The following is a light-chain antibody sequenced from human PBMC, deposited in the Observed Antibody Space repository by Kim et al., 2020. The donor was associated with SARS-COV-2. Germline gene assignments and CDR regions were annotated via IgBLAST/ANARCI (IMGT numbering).Light chain of an antibody. CDR2: RNN. V-gene: IGLV1-47*01. Sequence: ELTQPPSASGTPGQRVTISCSGSSSNIGSHYVYWYQHLPGTAPKLLIYRNNQRPSGVPDRFSGSKSGTSASLGISGLRSEDETVYYCAAWDDSLNGLVFGGGSQLTVL. CDR1: SSNIGSHY. J-gene: IGLJ2*01. CDR3: AAWDDSLNGLV.